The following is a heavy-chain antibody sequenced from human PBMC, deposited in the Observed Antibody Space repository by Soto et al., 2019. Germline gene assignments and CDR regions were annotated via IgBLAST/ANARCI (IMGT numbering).Heavy chain of an antibody. CDR1: GFSLSRKGMS. CDR2: IDWEEEK. D-gene: IGHD1-7*01. J-gene: IGHJ4*02. V-gene: IGHV2-70*01. Sequence: SGPTLVNPKQTLILTCAFSGFSLSRKGMSVSWIRQPPGKALEFLALIDWEEEKFYSPSLRTRLTVSKDTSKSQVVLTLTNVDPVDTATYYCTRSNNWNYEYYFDYWGQGTMVTVSS. CDR3: TRSNNWNYEYYFDY.